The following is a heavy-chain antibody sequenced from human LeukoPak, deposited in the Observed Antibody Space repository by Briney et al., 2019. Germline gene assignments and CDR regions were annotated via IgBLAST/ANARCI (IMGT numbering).Heavy chain of an antibody. V-gene: IGHV4-39*01. CDR1: GGSIISSSYY. D-gene: IGHD4-11*01. J-gene: IGHJ4*02. Sequence: SETLSLTCTVSGGSIISSSYYWGWIRQPPEKGLEWIGSIYYTGGTYYSPSLKSRVIMSVDTSKNQFSLKLSSVTATDTAVYYCVRHGGTRVTLVEVYYFDSWGQGTLVTVSS. CDR3: VRHGGTRVTLVEVYYFDS. CDR2: IYYTGGT.